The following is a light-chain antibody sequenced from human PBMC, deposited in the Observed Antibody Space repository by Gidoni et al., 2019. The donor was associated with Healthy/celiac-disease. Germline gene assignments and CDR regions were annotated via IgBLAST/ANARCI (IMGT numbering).Light chain of an antibody. Sequence: DLQMTPSPSSLSASVGDRVTITCRASQSISSYLNWYQQKPGKAPKLLIYAASSLQSGGPSRFSGSGSGTDFTLTISSLQPEDFATYYCQQSYSTPYTFXHXTKLXIK. CDR3: QQSYSTPYT. V-gene: IGKV1-39*01. CDR1: QSISSY. J-gene: IGKJ2*01. CDR2: AAS.